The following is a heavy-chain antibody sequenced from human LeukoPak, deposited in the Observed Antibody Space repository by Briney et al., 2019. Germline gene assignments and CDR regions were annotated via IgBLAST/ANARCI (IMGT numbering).Heavy chain of an antibody. J-gene: IGHJ4*02. CDR1: GFTFSSYW. CDR3: ARVAGATAYYYFDY. D-gene: IGHD5-12*01. V-gene: IGHV3-7*01. Sequence: PGGSLGLSCAASGFTFSSYWMSWVRQAPGKGLEWVANIKQDGSVKYYVDSVKGRFTISRDNAKNSLYLQMNSLRAEDTAVYHCARVAGATAYYYFDYWGQGTLVTVSS. CDR2: IKQDGSVK.